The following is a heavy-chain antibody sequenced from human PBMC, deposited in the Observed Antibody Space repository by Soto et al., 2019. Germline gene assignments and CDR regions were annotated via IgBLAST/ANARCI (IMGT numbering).Heavy chain of an antibody. Sequence: QVQLQQWGAGLLKPSETLSLTCAVYGGSFSGYYWSWIRQPPGKGLEWIGEINHSGSNNYNPSLRRRVKISVAPSKNQSSRKLSSLTAAHPAVYYCARGRIVVVPAAMVFVYWGQGTLVTVSS. CDR3: ARGRIVVVPAAMVFVY. V-gene: IGHV4-34*01. CDR1: GGSFSGYY. CDR2: INHSGSN. D-gene: IGHD2-2*01. J-gene: IGHJ4*02.